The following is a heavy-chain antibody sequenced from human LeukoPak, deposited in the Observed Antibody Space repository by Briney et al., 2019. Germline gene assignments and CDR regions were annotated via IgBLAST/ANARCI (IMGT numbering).Heavy chain of an antibody. CDR3: ARFSRFTGYNWFDP. J-gene: IGHJ5*02. CDR2: INHSGST. V-gene: IGHV4-34*01. CDR1: GGSFSGYY. Sequence: SETLSLTCAVYGGSFSGYYWSWIRQPPGKGLEWIGEINHSGSTNYNPSLKSRVTISVNTSKNQFSLKLSSVTAADTAVYYCARFSRFTGYNWFDPWGQGTLVTVSS. D-gene: IGHD3-3*01.